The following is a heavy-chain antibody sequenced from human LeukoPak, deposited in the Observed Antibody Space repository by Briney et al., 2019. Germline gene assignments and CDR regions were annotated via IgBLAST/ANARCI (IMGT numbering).Heavy chain of an antibody. V-gene: IGHV3-23*01. D-gene: IGHD3-22*01. CDR3: ARDLDSSVWEQSPDY. Sequence: GGSLRLSCAASGFTFSSYAMSWVRQAPGKGLEWVSAISGSGGSTYYADSVKGRFTISRDNAKNSLYLQMNSLRAEDTAVYYCARDLDSSVWEQSPDYWGQGTLVTVSS. J-gene: IGHJ4*02. CDR1: GFTFSSYA. CDR2: ISGSGGST.